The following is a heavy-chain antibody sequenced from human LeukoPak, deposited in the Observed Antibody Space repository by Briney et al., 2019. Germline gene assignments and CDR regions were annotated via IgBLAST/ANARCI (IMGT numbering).Heavy chain of an antibody. D-gene: IGHD3-3*01. V-gene: IGHV4-34*01. Sequence: PSETLSLTCAVYGGSFSGYYWSWIRQPPGKGLEWIGEINHSGSTNYNPSLKSRVTISVDTSKNQFSLKLSSVTAADTAVYYCAREVLGDFWSGCYGSTRYFQHWGQGTLVTVSS. CDR2: INHSGST. J-gene: IGHJ1*01. CDR1: GGSFSGYY. CDR3: AREVLGDFWSGCYGSTRYFQH.